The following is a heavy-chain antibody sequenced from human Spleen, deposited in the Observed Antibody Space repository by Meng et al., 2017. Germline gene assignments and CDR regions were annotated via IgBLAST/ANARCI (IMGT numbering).Heavy chain of an antibody. J-gene: IGHJ4*02. CDR1: DYSISSGYF. V-gene: IGHV4-38-2*02. D-gene: IGHD4-17*01. Sequence: ESLKISCAVSDYSISSGYFWGWIRQPPGKGLEWIGSISHSGSTYNNPSLRSRVTISLDTSKNQFSLRLSSVTAADTAVYYCTRDYGEIDYWGQGTLVTVSS. CDR2: ISHSGST. CDR3: TRDYGEIDY.